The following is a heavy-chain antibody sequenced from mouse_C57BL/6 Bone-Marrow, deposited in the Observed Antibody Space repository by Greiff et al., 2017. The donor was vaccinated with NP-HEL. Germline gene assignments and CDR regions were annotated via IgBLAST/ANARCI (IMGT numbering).Heavy chain of an antibody. D-gene: IGHD4-1*01. CDR1: GYSFTSYY. CDR3: AKLGWDY. J-gene: IGHJ2*01. Sequence: VMLVESGPELVKPGASVKISCKASGYSFTSYYIHWVKQRPGQGLEWIGWIYPGSGNTKYNEKFKGKATLTADTSSSTAYMQLSSLTYEDSAVYYCAKLGWDYWGQGTTLTVSS. CDR2: IYPGSGNT. V-gene: IGHV1-66*01.